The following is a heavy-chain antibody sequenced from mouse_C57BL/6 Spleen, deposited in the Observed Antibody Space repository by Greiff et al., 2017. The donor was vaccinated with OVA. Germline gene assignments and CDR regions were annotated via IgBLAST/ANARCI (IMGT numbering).Heavy chain of an antibody. D-gene: IGHD2-4*01. CDR1: GFTFSDYY. CDR3: ARAGDYDGRACAY. Sequence: EVKLQESGGGLVQPGGSLKLSCAASGFTFSDYYMYWVRQTPEKRLEWVAYISNGGGSTYYPDTVKGRFTISRDNAKNTLYLQMSRLKSEDTAMYYCARAGDYDGRACAYWGQGTLVTVSA. V-gene: IGHV5-12*01. J-gene: IGHJ3*01. CDR2: ISNGGGST.